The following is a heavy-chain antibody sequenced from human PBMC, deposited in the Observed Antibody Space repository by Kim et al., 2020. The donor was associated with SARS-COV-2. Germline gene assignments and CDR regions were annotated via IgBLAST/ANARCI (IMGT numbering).Heavy chain of an antibody. CDR3: ARDPREAAGNAFDI. D-gene: IGHD6-13*01. J-gene: IGHJ3*02. CDR1: GFTFGSFT. V-gene: IGHV3-30*04. Sequence: GGSLRLSCAASGFTFGSFTMHWVRQAPGKGLEWVAVISYDGGNKYYADSVKGRFTISRDNSKNTLYLQMNSLRAEDTAVYYCARDPREAAGNAFDIWGQGTMVTVSS. CDR2: ISYDGGNK.